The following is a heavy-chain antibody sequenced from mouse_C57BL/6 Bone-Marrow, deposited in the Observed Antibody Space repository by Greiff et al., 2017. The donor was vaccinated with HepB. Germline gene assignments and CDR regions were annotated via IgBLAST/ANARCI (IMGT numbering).Heavy chain of an antibody. CDR2: IYPRSGNT. V-gene: IGHV1-81*01. D-gene: IGHD2-5*01. CDR3: ARKGYSNYAY. J-gene: IGHJ3*01. CDR1: GYTFTSYG. Sequence: QVQLQQSGAELARPGASVKLSCKASGYTFTSYGISWVKQRTGQGLEWIGEIYPRSGNTYYNEKFKSKATLTADKSSSTAYMELRSLTSEDSAVYFCARKGYSNYAYWGQGTLVTVSA.